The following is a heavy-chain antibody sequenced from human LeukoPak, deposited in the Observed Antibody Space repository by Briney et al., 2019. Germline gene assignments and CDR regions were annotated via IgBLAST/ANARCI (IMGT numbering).Heavy chain of an antibody. J-gene: IGHJ4*02. CDR1: GGSISSGGYY. CDR2: IYYSGST. D-gene: IGHD3-10*01. V-gene: IGHV4-31*03. CDR3: ARDGQGITDY. Sequence: SQTLSLTCTVSGGSISSGGYYWSWIRQHPGKGLEWIGYIYYSGSTYYNPSLKGRVTISVDTSKNQFSLKLSSVTAADTAVYYCARDGQGITDYWGQGTLVTVSS.